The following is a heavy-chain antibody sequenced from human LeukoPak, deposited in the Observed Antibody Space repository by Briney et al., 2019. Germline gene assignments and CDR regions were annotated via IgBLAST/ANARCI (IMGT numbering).Heavy chain of an antibody. D-gene: IGHD6-13*01. J-gene: IGHJ4*02. Sequence: GGSLRLSCAASGFTFSSYETNWVRQAPGKGLEGVSYISSSGSTIYYADSVKGRFTISRDNAKNSLYLQMNSLRAEDTAVYYCARASTAGYSSSWYGDFDYWGRGTLVTVSS. CDR2: ISSSGSTI. CDR1: GFTFSSYE. CDR3: ARASTAGYSSSWYGDFDY. V-gene: IGHV3-48*03.